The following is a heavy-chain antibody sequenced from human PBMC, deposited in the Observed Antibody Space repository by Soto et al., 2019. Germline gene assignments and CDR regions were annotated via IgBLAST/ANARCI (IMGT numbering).Heavy chain of an antibody. V-gene: IGHV3-66*01. D-gene: IGHD3-9*01. CDR3: ATLTKYDILTGYYPC. Sequence: EVQLVESGGGLVQPGGSLRLSCAASGFTISSNYMSWVRQAPGKGLEWVSVIYSGGNTYYADSVKGRFTISRDNSKNTVYLQMNSLRAEDTAVYYCATLTKYDILTGYYPCWGQGTLVTVSS. CDR1: GFTISSNY. J-gene: IGHJ4*02. CDR2: IYSGGNT.